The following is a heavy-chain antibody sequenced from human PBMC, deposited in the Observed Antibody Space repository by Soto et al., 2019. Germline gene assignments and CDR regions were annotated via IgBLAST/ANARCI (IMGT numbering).Heavy chain of an antibody. CDR1: GFTVSSNY. CDR3: ARGYGGLAEDAFYI. CDR2: IYSGGST. J-gene: IGHJ3*02. Sequence: PGGSLRLSCAASGFTVSSNYMSWVRQAPGKGLEWVSVIYSGGSTYYADSVKGRFTISRDNSKNTLYLQMNSLRAEDTAVYYCARGYGGLAEDAFYIWGQGTMVTVSS. D-gene: IGHD1-26*01. V-gene: IGHV3-53*01.